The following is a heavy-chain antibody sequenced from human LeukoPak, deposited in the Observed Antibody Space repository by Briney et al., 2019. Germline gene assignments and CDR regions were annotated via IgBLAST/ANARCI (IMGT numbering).Heavy chain of an antibody. CDR3: ARDRIHCSGGSCPSGYFDY. CDR2: IYSGGST. Sequence: GGSLRLSCAASGFTVSSNYMSWVRQAPGKGLEWVSVIYSGGSTYYADSVKGRFTISRDNSKNTLYLQMNSLRAEDTAVYYCARDRIHCSGGSCPSGYFDYWGQGTLVTVSS. J-gene: IGHJ4*02. D-gene: IGHD2-15*01. V-gene: IGHV3-53*01. CDR1: GFTVSSNY.